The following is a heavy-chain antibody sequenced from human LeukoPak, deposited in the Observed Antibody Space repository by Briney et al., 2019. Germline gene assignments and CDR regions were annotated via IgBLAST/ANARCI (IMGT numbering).Heavy chain of an antibody. J-gene: IGHJ5*02. V-gene: IGHV3-66*01. Sequence: GGSLRLSCAASGFTVSSNYMSWVRQAPGKGLEWVSVIYSGGSTYYADSVKGRFTTSRDNSKNTLYLQMNSLRAEDTAVYYCAKYNIAAAAGGWFDPWGQGTLVTVSS. D-gene: IGHD6-13*01. CDR1: GFTVSSNY. CDR2: IYSGGST. CDR3: AKYNIAAAAGGWFDP.